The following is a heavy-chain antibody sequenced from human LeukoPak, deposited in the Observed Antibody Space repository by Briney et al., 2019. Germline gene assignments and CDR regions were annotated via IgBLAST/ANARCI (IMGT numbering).Heavy chain of an antibody. CDR2: ISSSSSTI. CDR1: GFTFSSYS. Sequence: PGGSLRLSCAAFGFTFSSYSMNWVRQAPGKGLEWVSYISSSSSTIYYADSVKGRFTISRDNAKNSLYLQMNSLRAEDTAVYYCARVGGSSIAARRSYYYYMDVWGKGTTVTVSS. V-gene: IGHV3-48*01. D-gene: IGHD6-6*01. J-gene: IGHJ6*03. CDR3: ARVGGSSIAARRSYYYYMDV.